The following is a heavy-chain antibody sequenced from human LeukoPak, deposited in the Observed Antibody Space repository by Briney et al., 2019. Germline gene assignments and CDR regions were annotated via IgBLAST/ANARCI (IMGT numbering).Heavy chain of an antibody. CDR1: GGSISSSSYY. J-gene: IGHJ4*02. Sequence: SETLSLTCTVSGGSISSSSYYWGWIRQPPGKGLEWIGSIYYSGSTYYNPSLKSRVTISVYTAKNQFSLKLSSVTAADTAVYYCARGESSSWYSLPQYERYFDYWGQGTLVTVSS. CDR3: ARGESSSWYSLPQYERYFDY. D-gene: IGHD6-13*01. CDR2: IYYSGST. V-gene: IGHV4-39*07.